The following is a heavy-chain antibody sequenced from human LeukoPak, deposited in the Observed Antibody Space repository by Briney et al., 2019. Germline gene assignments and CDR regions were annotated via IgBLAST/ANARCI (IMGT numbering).Heavy chain of an antibody. D-gene: IGHD3-22*01. V-gene: IGHV4-34*01. J-gene: IGHJ4*02. CDR3: ARGAYYYDSSGYYPFDY. Sequence: SETLSPTCTVSGGSISSYYWSWIRQPPGKGLEWIGEINHSGSTNYNPSLKSRVTISVDTSKNQFSLKLSSVTAADTAVYYCARGAYYYDSSGYYPFDYWGQGTLVTVSS. CDR2: INHSGST. CDR1: GGSISSYY.